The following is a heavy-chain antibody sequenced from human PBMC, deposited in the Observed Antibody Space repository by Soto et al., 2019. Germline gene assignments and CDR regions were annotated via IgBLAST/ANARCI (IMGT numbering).Heavy chain of an antibody. CDR2: VDSAGSGT. J-gene: IGHJ4*02. V-gene: IGHV3-74*01. Sequence: VPLVESGGGSVQPGGSLRLSCAASGITFSGFWMHWVRQVPGKGLVWVARVDSAGSGTSYADFVKGRFTISRDNAKNTLSLQMDSLRVEDTAVYYCATVFEHWGQGIPVTVSS. CDR3: ATVFEH. CDR1: GITFSGFW.